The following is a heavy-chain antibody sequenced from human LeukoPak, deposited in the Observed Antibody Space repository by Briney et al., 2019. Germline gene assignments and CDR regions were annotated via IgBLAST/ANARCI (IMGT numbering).Heavy chain of an antibody. D-gene: IGHD5-24*01. CDR1: GGSISSYY. J-gene: IGHJ4*02. CDR2: IYYSGST. V-gene: IGHV4-59*01. CDR3: ARWLQSAFDY. Sequence: SETLSPTCTVSGGSISSYYWSWIRQPPGKGLEWIGYIYYSGSTNYNPSLKSRVTISVDTSKNQFSLKLSSVTAADTAVYYCARWLQSAFDYWGQGTLVTVSS.